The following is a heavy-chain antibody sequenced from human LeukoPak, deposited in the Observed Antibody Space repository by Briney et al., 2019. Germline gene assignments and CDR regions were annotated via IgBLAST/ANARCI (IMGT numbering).Heavy chain of an antibody. CDR3: AKDGGYSGYEDYYYYGMDV. Sequence: GGSLRLSCAASGFTFSSYGMHWVRQAPGKGLEGVAVISYDGSNKYYADSVKGRFTISRDNSKNTLYLQMNSLRAEDTAVYYCAKDGGYSGYEDYYYYGMDVWGQGTTVTVSS. CDR2: ISYDGSNK. V-gene: IGHV3-30*18. CDR1: GFTFSSYG. J-gene: IGHJ6*02. D-gene: IGHD5-12*01.